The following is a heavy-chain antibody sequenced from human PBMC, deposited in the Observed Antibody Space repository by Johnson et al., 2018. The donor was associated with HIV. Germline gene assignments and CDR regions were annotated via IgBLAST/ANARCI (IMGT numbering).Heavy chain of an antibody. CDR1: GFTFSSYA. CDR2: ITYDGSSK. V-gene: IGHV3-30*18. D-gene: IGHD2/OR15-2a*01. Sequence: QVQLVESGGGVVQPGRSLRLSCAASGFTFSSYAMHWVRQAPGKGLEWVAVITYDGSSKYYADSVKGRFTISRDNSQNTLYLQMNSLRAEDTAVYYCAKRRGVFYGAFDIWGQGTMVTVSS. CDR3: AKRRGVFYGAFDI. J-gene: IGHJ3*02.